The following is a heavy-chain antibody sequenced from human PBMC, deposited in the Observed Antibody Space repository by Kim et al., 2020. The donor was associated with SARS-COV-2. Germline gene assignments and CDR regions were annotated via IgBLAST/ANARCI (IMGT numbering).Heavy chain of an antibody. Sequence: GGSLRLSCAASGFTFSSYGMHWVRQAPGKGLEWVAVIWYDGSNKYYADSVKGRFTISRDNSKNTLYLQMNSLRAEDTAVYYCAKDSLGEWLFDYWGQGTLVTVSS. J-gene: IGHJ4*02. CDR1: GFTFSSYG. V-gene: IGHV3-33*06. CDR2: IWYDGSNK. D-gene: IGHD3-10*01. CDR3: AKDSLGEWLFDY.